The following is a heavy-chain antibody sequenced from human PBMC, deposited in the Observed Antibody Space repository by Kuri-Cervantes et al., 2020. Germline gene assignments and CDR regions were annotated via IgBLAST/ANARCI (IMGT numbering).Heavy chain of an antibody. J-gene: IGHJ5*02. CDR2: IWYDGSNK. CDR1: GFTLSSYG. Sequence: GESLKISCAASGFTLSSYGMHWVRQAPGKGLEWVAVIWYDGSNKYYADSVKGRFTISRDNSKNTLYLQMNSLRAEDTAVYYCARDQKFAYYYDSSGYYGGWFDPWGQGTLVTVSS. V-gene: IGHV3-30*19. CDR3: ARDQKFAYYYDSSGYYGGWFDP. D-gene: IGHD3-22*01.